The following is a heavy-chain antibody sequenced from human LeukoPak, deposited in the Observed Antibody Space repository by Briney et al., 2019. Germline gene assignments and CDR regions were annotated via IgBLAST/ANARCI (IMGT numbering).Heavy chain of an antibody. CDR1: GFTVSSNY. CDR2: ISYDGSNK. V-gene: IGHV3-30*18. J-gene: IGHJ4*02. CDR3: AKDLGPYYYGSVPDY. D-gene: IGHD3-10*01. Sequence: GGSLRLSCAASGFTVSSNYMSWVRQAPGKGLEWVAVISYDGSNKYYADSVKGRFTISRDNSKNTLYLQMNSLRAEDTAVYYCAKDLGPYYYGSVPDYWGQGTLVTVSS.